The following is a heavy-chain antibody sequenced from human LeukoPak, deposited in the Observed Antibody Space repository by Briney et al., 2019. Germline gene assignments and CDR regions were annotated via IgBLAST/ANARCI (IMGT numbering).Heavy chain of an antibody. Sequence: PGGSLRLSCAASGFTFSSYGMHWVRQAPGKGLEWVAVIWYDGSNKYYADSVKGRFTISRDNSKNTLYLQMNSLRAEDTAVYYCARALGYYFGSGRDYGMDVWGQGTTVTVSS. V-gene: IGHV3-33*01. J-gene: IGHJ6*02. D-gene: IGHD3-10*01. CDR3: ARALGYYFGSGRDYGMDV. CDR1: GFTFSSYG. CDR2: IWYDGSNK.